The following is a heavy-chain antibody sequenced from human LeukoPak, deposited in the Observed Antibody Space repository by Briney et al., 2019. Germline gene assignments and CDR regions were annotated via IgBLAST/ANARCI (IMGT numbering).Heavy chain of an antibody. CDR3: ARLPLRYFDWLSDGYYFDY. Sequence: GESLKISCKSSGYSFTSYWIGWVRQMPGKGLEWMGIIYPGDSDTRYSPSFQGQVTISADKSISTAYLQWSSLKASDTAMYYCARLPLRYFDWLSDGYYFDYWGQGTLVTVSS. V-gene: IGHV5-51*01. CDR2: IYPGDSDT. D-gene: IGHD3-9*01. CDR1: GYSFTSYW. J-gene: IGHJ4*02.